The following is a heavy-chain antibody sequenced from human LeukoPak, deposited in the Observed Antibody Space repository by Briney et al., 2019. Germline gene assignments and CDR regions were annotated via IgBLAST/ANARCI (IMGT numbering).Heavy chain of an antibody. CDR3: ARDRVRGFDP. Sequence: AEGSLRLSCAASGFTFSNYWMSWVRQTPGKGLEWVANIKQDGSEKYYVDSVRGRFTISRDNAKNSLSLQMNSLRAGDTAVYYCARDRVRGFDPWGQGTLVTVSS. CDR2: IKQDGSEK. V-gene: IGHV3-7*01. J-gene: IGHJ5*02. CDR1: GFTFSNYW.